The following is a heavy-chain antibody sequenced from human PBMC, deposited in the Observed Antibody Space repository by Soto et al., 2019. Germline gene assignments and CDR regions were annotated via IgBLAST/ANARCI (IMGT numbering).Heavy chain of an antibody. V-gene: IGHV3-73*02. CDR1: GFTFSGSA. J-gene: IGHJ4*02. D-gene: IGHD3-22*01. Sequence: EVQLVESGGGLVQPGGSLKLSCAASGFTFSGSAMHWVRQASGKGLEWVGRIRSKANSYATAYAASVKGRFTISRDDSKNTAYLQMNSLKTEDTAVYYFTSSYYYDSSGYYYFDYWGQGTLVTVSS. CDR2: IRSKANSYAT. CDR3: TSSYYYDSSGYYYFDY.